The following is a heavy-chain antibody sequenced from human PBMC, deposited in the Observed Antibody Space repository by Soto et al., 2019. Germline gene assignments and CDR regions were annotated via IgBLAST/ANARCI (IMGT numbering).Heavy chain of an antibody. V-gene: IGHV4-39*01. CDR3: ARHEWIAAAGTLDY. Sequence: SETLSLTCTVSGGSISSSSYYWGWIRQPPGKGLEWIGSIYYSGSTYYNPSLKSRVTISVDTSKNQFSLKLSSVTAADTAVYYCARHEWIAAAGTLDYWGQGTLVTVSS. CDR2: IYYSGST. CDR1: GGSISSSSYY. J-gene: IGHJ4*02. D-gene: IGHD6-13*01.